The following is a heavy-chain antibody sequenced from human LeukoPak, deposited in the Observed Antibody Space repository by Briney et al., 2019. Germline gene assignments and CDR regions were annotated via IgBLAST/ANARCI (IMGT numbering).Heavy chain of an antibody. Sequence: GASVKVSCKASGYTFTSCSMHWVRQAPGQGREWMGIINPSGGSTSYAQKFQGRVTMTRDTSTSTVYMELSSLGSEDTAVYYCARDPYGDNFYYFDYWGQGTLVTVSS. V-gene: IGHV1-46*01. CDR3: ARDPYGDNFYYFDY. CDR2: INPSGGST. D-gene: IGHD5-24*01. CDR1: GYTFTSCS. J-gene: IGHJ4*01.